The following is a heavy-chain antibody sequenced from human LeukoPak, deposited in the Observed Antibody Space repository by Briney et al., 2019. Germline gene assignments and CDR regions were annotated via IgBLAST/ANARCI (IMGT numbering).Heavy chain of an antibody. Sequence: SETLSLTCTVSGGSISSGGYYCSWIRQHPGKGLEWIGYIYYSGSTYYNPSLKSGATIPVDTSKNQFSLKLSSVTAADTAVYYCARGNIVVVPAQYNWFDPWGQGTLVTVSS. CDR3: ARGNIVVVPAQYNWFDP. V-gene: IGHV4-31*03. CDR2: IYYSGST. J-gene: IGHJ5*02. CDR1: GGSISSGGYY. D-gene: IGHD2-2*01.